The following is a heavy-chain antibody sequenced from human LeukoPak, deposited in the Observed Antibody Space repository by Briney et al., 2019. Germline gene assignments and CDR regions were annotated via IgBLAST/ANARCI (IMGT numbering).Heavy chain of an antibody. D-gene: IGHD6-13*01. Sequence: GEPLQISSTASAYSFTSYCTGWVRQMPGKGLEWMGIIYPGDSDTRYSPSFQGQVTISADKSISTAYLQWSSLKASDAAMYYCDNGIAAGGGFDYWGQGTQVTVSS. CDR1: AYSFTSYC. J-gene: IGHJ4*02. CDR2: IYPGDSDT. V-gene: IGHV5-51*01. CDR3: DNGIAAGGGFDY.